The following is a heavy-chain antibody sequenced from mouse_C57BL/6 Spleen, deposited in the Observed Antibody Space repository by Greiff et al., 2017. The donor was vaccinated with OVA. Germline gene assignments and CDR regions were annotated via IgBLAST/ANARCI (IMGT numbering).Heavy chain of an antibody. Sequence: QVQLQQSGPGLVQPSQSLSITCTVSGFSLTRYGVHWVRQSPGKGLAWLGVIWSGGSTDYNAAFISRLSISKDNSKSQVFFKMNSLQADDTAIYYCARNPYSNYVNYAMDYWGQGTSVTVSS. CDR3: ARNPYSNYVNYAMDY. D-gene: IGHD2-5*01. CDR2: IWSGGST. V-gene: IGHV2-2*01. J-gene: IGHJ4*01. CDR1: GFSLTRYG.